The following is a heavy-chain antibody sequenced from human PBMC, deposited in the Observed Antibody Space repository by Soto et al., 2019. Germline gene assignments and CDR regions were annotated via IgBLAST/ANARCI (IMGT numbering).Heavy chain of an antibody. CDR1: GFTFSDYD. Sequence: EASVEVSCKASGFTFSDYDMHWVLEAPGQGLEWMGWLNPKSGGTTYAQKFQGRLTLSRDTSINTAYMELSRLSIDDTALYYCARERYQVLSDGMDVWGQGTTVTVSS. J-gene: IGHJ6*02. D-gene: IGHD2-2*01. CDR2: LNPKSGGT. V-gene: IGHV1-2*02. CDR3: ARERYQVLSDGMDV.